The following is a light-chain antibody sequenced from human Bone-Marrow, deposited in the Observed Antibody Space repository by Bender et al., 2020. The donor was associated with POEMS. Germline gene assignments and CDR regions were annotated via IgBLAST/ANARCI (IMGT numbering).Light chain of an antibody. CDR3: AAWEDSLNGWV. Sequence: QFVLTQPPSVSGTPGQTVTISCSGSSSNIGTNPVNWYQQLPGTAPKLLIYINNQRPSGVPDRFSGSKSGTSASLAISGLRSEDEADYYCAAWEDSLNGWVFGGGTKLTVL. J-gene: IGLJ3*02. CDR2: INN. CDR1: SSNIGTNP. V-gene: IGLV1-44*01.